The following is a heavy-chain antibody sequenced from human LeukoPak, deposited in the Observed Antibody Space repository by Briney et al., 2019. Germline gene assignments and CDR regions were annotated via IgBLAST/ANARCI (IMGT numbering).Heavy chain of an antibody. CDR3: ARGPTIFGNH. D-gene: IGHD3-3*01. V-gene: IGHV1-2*02. Sequence: AASVKVSCKASGYTFTGYYMHWARQAPGQGLEWMGWINPNSGGTNYAQKFQGGVTMTRDTSISTAYMELSSLRSEDTAVYYCARGPTIFGNHWGQGTLVTISS. CDR2: INPNSGGT. CDR1: GYTFTGYY. J-gene: IGHJ5*02.